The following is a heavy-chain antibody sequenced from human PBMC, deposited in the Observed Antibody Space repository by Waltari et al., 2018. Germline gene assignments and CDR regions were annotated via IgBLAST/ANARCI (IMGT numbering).Heavy chain of an antibody. J-gene: IGHJ5*02. CDR2: YSSSSNYI. D-gene: IGHD3-10*01. CDR3: AIGGSVTQGWFDP. CDR1: GFIFSSYT. Sequence: EVQLVESGGGLVKPGGSLRLSCAASGFIFSSYTMNWVRQAAGRGLGRVSSYSSSSNYIYNADSVKGRVTISRDNAKNLLYLQMNSLGAEDTAVYYCAIGGSVTQGWFDPWGQGTLVTVSS. V-gene: IGHV3-21*01.